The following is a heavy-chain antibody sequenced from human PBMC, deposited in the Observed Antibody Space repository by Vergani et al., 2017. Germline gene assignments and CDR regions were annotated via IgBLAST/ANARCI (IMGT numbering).Heavy chain of an antibody. V-gene: IGHV4-61*02. D-gene: IGHD1-14*01. CDR1: GGSISSGSYY. Sequence: QVQLQESGPGLVKPSQTLSLTCTVSGGSISSGSYYWSWIRQPAGKGLEWIGRIYTSGSTNYNPSLKSRVTISVDTSKNQFSLKLSSVTAADTAVYYWARCKEPGGYYYYYMDVWGKGTTVTVSS. CDR2: IYTSGST. J-gene: IGHJ6*03. CDR3: ARCKEPGGYYYYYMDV.